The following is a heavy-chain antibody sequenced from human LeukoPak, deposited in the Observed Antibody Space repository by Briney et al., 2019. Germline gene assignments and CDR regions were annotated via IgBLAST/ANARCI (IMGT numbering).Heavy chain of an antibody. CDR2: MNPNSGNT. CDR1: GYTFTSYD. J-gene: IGHJ6*03. D-gene: IGHD5-18*01. Sequence: ASVKVSCKASGYTFTSYDINWVRQATGQGLEWMGWMNPNSGNTGYAQKFQGRVTITRNTSISTAYMELSSLRSEDTAVYYCARAPGSGIQLWPYYYYYYYMDVWGKGTTVTVSS. CDR3: ARAPGSGIQLWPYYYYYYYMDV. V-gene: IGHV1-8*03.